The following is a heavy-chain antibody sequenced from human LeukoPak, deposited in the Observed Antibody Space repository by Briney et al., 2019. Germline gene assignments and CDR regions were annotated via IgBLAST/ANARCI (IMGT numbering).Heavy chain of an antibody. CDR2: INPNSGGT. CDR3: ARDRSDFWSGYYYRLDY. Sequence: ASVTVSCKASGYTFTGYYMHWVRQAPGQGLEWMGWINPNSGGTNYAQKFQGRVTMTRDTSISTAYMELSRLRSDDTAVYYCARDRSDFWSGYYYRLDYWGQGTLVTVSS. V-gene: IGHV1-2*02. CDR1: GYTFTGYY. J-gene: IGHJ4*02. D-gene: IGHD3-3*01.